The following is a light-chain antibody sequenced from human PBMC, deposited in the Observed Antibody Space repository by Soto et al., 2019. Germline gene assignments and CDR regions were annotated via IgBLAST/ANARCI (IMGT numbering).Light chain of an antibody. Sequence: ETLLTQSPGTLSLSPGERATLSCRASQSVSNYLAWFQQKSVQAPRLLIFDTTNWAPGTPARFSGSVSVTDFTLTISSLEPEDLAVYYCQQRRNLPYTFGQGTKLEIK. V-gene: IGKV3-11*01. CDR3: QQRRNLPYT. J-gene: IGKJ2*01. CDR1: QSVSNY. CDR2: DTT.